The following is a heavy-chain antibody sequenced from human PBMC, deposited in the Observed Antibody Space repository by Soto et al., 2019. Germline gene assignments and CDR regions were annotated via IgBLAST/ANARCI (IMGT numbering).Heavy chain of an antibody. CDR2: IFGADET. V-gene: IGHV3-53*02. CDR3: ARGGFD. D-gene: IGHD3-16*01. CDR1: GFSVTASN. Sequence: EVQLVETGGDLIQPGGSLRLSCAASGFSVTASNMNWVRQAPGKGLEWVSVIFGADETYYADSVRGRFTISRDNSKNTVYLQMDSLRTEGTALYDCARGGFDWGQGTLVTVSS. J-gene: IGHJ4*02.